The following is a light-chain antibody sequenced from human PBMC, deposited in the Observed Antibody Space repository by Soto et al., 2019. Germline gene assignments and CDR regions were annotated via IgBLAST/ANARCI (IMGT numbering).Light chain of an antibody. J-gene: IGKJ1*01. CDR1: QTIRKS. CDR2: GAS. CDR3: QQSYSTPWT. V-gene: IGKV1-39*01. Sequence: DIQLTQSPSSLSASIGDRVTITCRASQTIRKSSNWYQQKPETAPKLLIFGASSLQSGVPSRFSASGSGTEFTLTIKSLQPEDFATYHCQQSYSTPWTFGQGTKVDIK.